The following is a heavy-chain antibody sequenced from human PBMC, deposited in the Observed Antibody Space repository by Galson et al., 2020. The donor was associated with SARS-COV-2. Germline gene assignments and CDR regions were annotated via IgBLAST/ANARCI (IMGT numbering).Heavy chain of an antibody. CDR3: ARSGWGTPDSYYGVDV. Sequence: SVKVSCKASGGTFSSYAISWVRQAPGQGLEWMGGIIPIFGTSNYAQKFQGRVTITADESTSTAYLELSSLRSEDTAVNYCARSGWGTPDSYYGVDVWGQGATVTVSS. CDR2: IIPIFGTS. V-gene: IGHV1-69*13. CDR1: GGTFSSYA. J-gene: IGHJ6*02. D-gene: IGHD6-19*01.